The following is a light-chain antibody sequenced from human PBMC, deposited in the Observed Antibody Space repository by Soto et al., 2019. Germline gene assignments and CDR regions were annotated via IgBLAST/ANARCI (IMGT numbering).Light chain of an antibody. V-gene: IGKV3-20*01. CDR1: RGVTRS. J-gene: IGKJ1*01. Sequence: EIVLTQSPGTLSLSPGERATLSCRASRGVTRSLAWFQQKAGQAPRLLIYGASTRATGIPDRFSGSGSGTDLTLIISRVEPEDFAVYYCLQHGTSPYTLGQGTKVDIK. CDR3: LQHGTSPYT. CDR2: GAS.